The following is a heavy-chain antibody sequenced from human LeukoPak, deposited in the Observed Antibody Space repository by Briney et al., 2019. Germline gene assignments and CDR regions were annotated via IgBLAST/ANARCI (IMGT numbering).Heavy chain of an antibody. V-gene: IGHV1-46*01. Sequence: ASVKVSYKASGYTFTSYYMHWVRQAPGQGLEWMGIINPSGGSTGYAQKFQGRVTMTRDTSTSTVYMELSSLRSEYTAVYYRARVTTPYYYYYMDVWGKGTTVTVSS. J-gene: IGHJ6*03. CDR2: INPSGGST. D-gene: IGHD2-15*01. CDR1: GYTFTSYY. CDR3: ARVTTPYYYYYMDV.